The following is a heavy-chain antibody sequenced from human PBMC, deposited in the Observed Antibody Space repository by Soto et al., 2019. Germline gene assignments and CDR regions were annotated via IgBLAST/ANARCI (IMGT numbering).Heavy chain of an antibody. CDR2: IIPALGTA. J-gene: IGHJ2*01. Sequence: QDQLVQSGAEVKKPGSSVKVSCKASGGTFSSHTFSWVRQAPGQGLEWMGRIIPALGTATYAQKFQGRVTITADESANTVYMERNSLRSEDTAVYYCARPDFGDCWYFDLWGRGTLVTVSS. D-gene: IGHD4-17*01. CDR3: ARPDFGDCWYFDL. V-gene: IGHV1-69*08. CDR1: GGTFSSHT.